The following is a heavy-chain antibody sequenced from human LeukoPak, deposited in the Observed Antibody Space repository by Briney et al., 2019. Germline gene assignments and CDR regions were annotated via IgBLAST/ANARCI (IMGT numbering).Heavy chain of an antibody. V-gene: IGHV4-4*02. D-gene: IGHD3-10*01. Sequence: SETLSLTCAVSGGSISSSNWWSWVRQPPGKGLEWIGEIYHSGSTNYNPSLKSRVTISVDKSKNQFSLKLSSVTAADTAVYYCARLAYYYGSGSWVAFDIWGQGTMVTVSS. CDR1: GGSISSSNW. J-gene: IGHJ3*02. CDR2: IYHSGST. CDR3: ARLAYYYGSGSWVAFDI.